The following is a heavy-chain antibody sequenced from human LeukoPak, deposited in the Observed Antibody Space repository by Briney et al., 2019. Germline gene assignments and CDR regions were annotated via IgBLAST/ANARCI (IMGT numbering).Heavy chain of an antibody. CDR1: GFTFSSYE. CDR2: IKQDGSEK. CDR3: ARFGLVATYHDAFDI. D-gene: IGHD5-12*01. Sequence: GGSLRLSCAASGFTFSSYEMNWVRQAPGKGLEWVANIKQDGSEKYYVDSVKGRFTISRDNAKNSLYLQMNSLRAEDTAVYYCARFGLVATYHDAFDIWGQGTMVTVSS. V-gene: IGHV3-7*01. J-gene: IGHJ3*02.